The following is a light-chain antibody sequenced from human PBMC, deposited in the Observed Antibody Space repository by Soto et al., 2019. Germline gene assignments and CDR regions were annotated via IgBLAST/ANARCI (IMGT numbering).Light chain of an antibody. CDR3: MQALQTPYT. J-gene: IGKJ2*01. CDR2: WAS. CDR1: LSVLSSSNNKNY. Sequence: DFVMTQSPDSLAVSLGERATIKCKSSLSVLSSSNNKNYLAWFQQKPGQPPKLLIYWASTRESGVPDRFSGSGAGTDFTLKISRVEAEDVGVYYCMQALQTPYTFGQGTKLEIK. V-gene: IGKV4-1*01.